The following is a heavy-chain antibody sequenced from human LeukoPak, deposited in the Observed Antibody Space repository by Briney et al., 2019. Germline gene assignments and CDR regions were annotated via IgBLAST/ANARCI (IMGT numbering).Heavy chain of an antibody. Sequence: GGSLWLSCAGSGLIFSDYDMNWIRQAPGKGLEWVSAISSSGNSVYYADSVMGRFTISRDNPNNSMFLQMNNLGPDDTALYYRASPPGYRYALARWGQGTLVTVSS. D-gene: IGHD5-18*01. CDR1: GLIFSDYD. J-gene: IGHJ4*02. V-gene: IGHV3-11*01. CDR2: ISSSGNSV. CDR3: ASPPGYRYALAR.